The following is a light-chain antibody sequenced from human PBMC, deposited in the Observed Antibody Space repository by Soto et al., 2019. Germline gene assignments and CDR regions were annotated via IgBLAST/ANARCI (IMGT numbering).Light chain of an antibody. CDR1: QSVSSSY. CDR3: QEYGSSPWT. CDR2: GAS. Sequence: EIVLTQSPGTLSLSPGERATLSCRASQSVSSSYLAWYQHKPGQAPRLLIYGASSRATGIPDRFSGIGSGTDFTLTISRLEPEDFAVYYCQEYGSSPWTLCYETRVDIK. J-gene: IGKJ1*01. V-gene: IGKV3-20*01.